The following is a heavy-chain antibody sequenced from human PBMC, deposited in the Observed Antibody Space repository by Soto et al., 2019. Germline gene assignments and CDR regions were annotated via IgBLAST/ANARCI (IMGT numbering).Heavy chain of an antibody. CDR2: ISANGQGI. Sequence: LRLSCTASGFTFTYYAFSWVRQAPGKGLEWVSAISANGQGIYYADSVRGRFTISRDNSKNTVFLHMDSLRAEDTAVYYCAKDRDYPRDQFHYWGQGTLVTVSS. CDR3: AKDRDYPRDQFHY. J-gene: IGHJ4*02. D-gene: IGHD2-2*01. V-gene: IGHV3-23*01. CDR1: GFTFTYYA.